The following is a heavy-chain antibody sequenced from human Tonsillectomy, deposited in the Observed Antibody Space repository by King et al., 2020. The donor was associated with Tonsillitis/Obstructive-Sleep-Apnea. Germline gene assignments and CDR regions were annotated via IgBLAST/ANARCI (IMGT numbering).Heavy chain of an antibody. D-gene: IGHD2-2*01. CDR1: GGTFSSYA. CDR3: AREGNVLPAAKSGYYYYMDV. V-gene: IGHV1-69*12. J-gene: IGHJ6*03. CDR2: IIPIFGTP. Sequence: QLVQSGAEVKKPGSSVKVSCKASGGTFSSYAITWVRQAPGQGLEWMGGIIPIFGTPNYAQKFQGRVTITADESTSTAYMELSSLRSEDTAVYYCAREGNVLPAAKSGYYYYMDVWGKGTTVTVSS.